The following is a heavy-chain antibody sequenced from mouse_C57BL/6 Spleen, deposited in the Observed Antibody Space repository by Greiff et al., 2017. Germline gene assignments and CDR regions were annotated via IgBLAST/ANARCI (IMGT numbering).Heavy chain of an antibody. Sequence: AAGGVDFSRYWMSWVRRAPGKGLEWIGEINPDSSTINYAPSLKDKFIISRDNAKNTLYLQMSKVRSEDTALYYCARELLRYRYFDVWGTGTTVTVSS. CDR1: GVDFSRYW. CDR2: INPDSSTI. J-gene: IGHJ1*03. V-gene: IGHV4-1*01. D-gene: IGHD1-1*01. CDR3: ARELLRYRYFDV.